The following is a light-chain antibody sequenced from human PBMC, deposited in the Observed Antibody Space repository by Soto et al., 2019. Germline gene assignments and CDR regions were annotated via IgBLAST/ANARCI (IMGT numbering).Light chain of an antibody. CDR3: QQYFEWPPMT. J-gene: IGKJ1*01. CDR1: ETVATN. V-gene: IGKV3-15*01. CDR2: GAS. Sequence: VMTQSPANLSVSPGERGTLSCWASETVATNLAWYQQKPGQAPRLLISGASTRAAGISDRFRGSGSGPEFMLTISSLRSKDSAIYFCQQYFEWPPMTFGQGSKMEI.